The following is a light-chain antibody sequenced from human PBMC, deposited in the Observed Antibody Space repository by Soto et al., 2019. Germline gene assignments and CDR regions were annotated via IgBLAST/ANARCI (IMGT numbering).Light chain of an antibody. J-gene: IGKJ4*01. CDR2: KVS. CDR1: QGLLYSDGSTF. Sequence: DVVMTQSPLSLPVTLGQPASMSCRSSQGLLYSDGSTFLNWFHQRPGQPPRRLIYKVSKRDSGVPDRLSGSGSGTDFTLKIGRVEAEDVGVYYCMQGTHRPITFGGAPTVDI. CDR3: MQGTHRPIT. V-gene: IGKV2-30*01.